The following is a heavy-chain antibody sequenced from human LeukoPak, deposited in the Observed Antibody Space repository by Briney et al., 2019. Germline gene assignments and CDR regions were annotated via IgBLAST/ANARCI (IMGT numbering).Heavy chain of an antibody. D-gene: IGHD6-13*01. CDR2: IYTSGST. Sequence: SETLSLTCTVSGGSISSYYWSWIRQPAGKGLEWIGRIYTSGSTNYNPSLKSRVTVSVDTSKNQFSLKLSSVTAADTAVYYCARGRVYSSSWYKSYYGMDVWGLGTTVTVSS. CDR3: ARGRVYSSSWYKSYYGMDV. J-gene: IGHJ6*02. V-gene: IGHV4-4*07. CDR1: GGSISSYY.